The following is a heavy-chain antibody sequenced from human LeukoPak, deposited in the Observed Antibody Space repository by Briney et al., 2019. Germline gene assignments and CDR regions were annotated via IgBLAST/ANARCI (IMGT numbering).Heavy chain of an antibody. CDR1: GFTFSSYA. CDR2: IRYDGSNK. D-gene: IGHD3-10*01. CDR3: AKDSSSGIFSGPRYMDV. V-gene: IGHV3-30*02. Sequence: GRSLRLSCAASGFTFSSYAMHWVRQAPGKGLERVAFIRYDGSNKYYADSVKGRFTISRDNSKNTLYLQMNSLRAEDTAVYYCAKDSSSGIFSGPRYMDVWGKGTTVTISS. J-gene: IGHJ6*03.